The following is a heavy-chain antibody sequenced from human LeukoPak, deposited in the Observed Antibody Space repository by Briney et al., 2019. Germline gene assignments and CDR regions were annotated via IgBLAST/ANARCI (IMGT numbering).Heavy chain of an antibody. V-gene: IGHV4-59*01. CDR1: GGSIRSYY. J-gene: IGHJ6*02. Sequence: SETLSLTCTVSGGSIRSYYWSWIRQPPGKGLEWIGYIYYSGSTNYNPTLKSRVTISVDTPKNQLSLKLTSVTAADTAVYYCARELGATVVNYGMDVWGQGTTVTVSS. D-gene: IGHD4-23*01. CDR2: IYYSGST. CDR3: ARELGATVVNYGMDV.